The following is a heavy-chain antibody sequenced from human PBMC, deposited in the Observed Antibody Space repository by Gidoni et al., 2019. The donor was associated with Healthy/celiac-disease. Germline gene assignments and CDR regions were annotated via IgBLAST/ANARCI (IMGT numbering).Heavy chain of an antibody. CDR2: ISAYNGNT. J-gene: IGHJ4*02. D-gene: IGHD3-3*01. Sequence: QVQLLHTGAELKKPVASVTVSFKASVYTFTSYCISWVRQAPGQGLEWMGCISAYNGNTNYAQKLKGRVTMTTDTSTSTAYMELRSLRFDDTAVYYCAKTSGITIFGVVEYWGQGTLVTVS. CDR1: VYTFTSYC. CDR3: AKTSGITIFGVVEY. V-gene: IGHV1-18*01.